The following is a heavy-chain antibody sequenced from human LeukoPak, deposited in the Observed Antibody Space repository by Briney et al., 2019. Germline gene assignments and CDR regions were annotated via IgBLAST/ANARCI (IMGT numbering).Heavy chain of an antibody. CDR1: GFTFSSYE. Sequence: PGGSLRLSCAVSGFTFSSYEMNWVRQAPGKGLEWVSYISSSGSTIYYADSVKGRFTISRDNAKNSLYLQMNSLRAEDTAVYYCARGRGDYFDYWGQGTLVTVSS. CDR2: ISSSGSTI. CDR3: ARGRGDYFDY. V-gene: IGHV3-48*03. D-gene: IGHD3-16*01. J-gene: IGHJ4*02.